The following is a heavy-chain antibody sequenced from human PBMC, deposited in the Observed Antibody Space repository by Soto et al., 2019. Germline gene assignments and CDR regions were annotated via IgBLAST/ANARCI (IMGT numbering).Heavy chain of an antibody. Sequence: EVHLVETGGDLIQSGGSLRLSCAASGFAVSSSYMMWVRQAPGKGLECISVTYTTGSTRYAESVKGRFTVSRDDSKNTVYLQMNSLRADDTAVYYCARDPPITSDYAMDVWGQGTTVIVSS. D-gene: IGHD1-20*01. CDR2: TYTTGST. CDR1: GFAVSSSY. J-gene: IGHJ6*02. CDR3: ARDPPITSDYAMDV. V-gene: IGHV3-53*02.